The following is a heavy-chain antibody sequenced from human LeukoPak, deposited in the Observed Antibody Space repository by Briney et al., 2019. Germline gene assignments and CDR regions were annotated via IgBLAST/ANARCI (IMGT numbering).Heavy chain of an antibody. D-gene: IGHD3-3*01. CDR1: GGSTSSSNYY. CDR2: IHYSGNT. Sequence: SETLSLTCTVSGGSTSSSNYYWRWIRQPPGKGLEWIGGIHYSGNTYYNPSLKSRVTISVDTSKNQFSLKLSSVTAADTAVYYCARLGAGPTYYDFWSGYSSFYFDYWGQGTLVTVSS. J-gene: IGHJ4*02. V-gene: IGHV4-39*01. CDR3: ARLGAGPTYYDFWSGYSSFYFDY.